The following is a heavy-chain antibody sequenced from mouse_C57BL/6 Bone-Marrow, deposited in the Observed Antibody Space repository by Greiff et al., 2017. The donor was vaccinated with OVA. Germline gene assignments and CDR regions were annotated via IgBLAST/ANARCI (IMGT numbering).Heavy chain of an antibody. D-gene: IGHD1-1*01. J-gene: IGHJ1*03. CDR3: ARRRVLLRNPYWYFDV. V-gene: IGHV1-18*01. CDR2: INPNNGGT. CDR1: GYTFTDYN. Sequence: VHVKQSGPELVKPGASVKIPCKASGYTFTDYNMDWVKQSHGKSLEWIGDINPNNGGTIYNQKFKGKATLTVDKSSSTAYMELRSLTSEDTAVYYCARRRVLLRNPYWYFDVWGTGTTVTVSS.